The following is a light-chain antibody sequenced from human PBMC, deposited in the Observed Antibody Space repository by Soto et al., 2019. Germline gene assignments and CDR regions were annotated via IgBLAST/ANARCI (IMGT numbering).Light chain of an antibody. Sequence: QSVLIQPASVSGSPGQSLIISCTGTGGDFGSSTYVSWYQQHSDKAPKVVIYEVNKRPSGVSSRFSGAKSGSTASLTISGLQGDDEATYFCSSYTTTNSWVFGGGTQLTVL. CDR1: GGDFGSSTY. CDR3: SSYTTTNSWV. CDR2: EVN. V-gene: IGLV2-14*01. J-gene: IGLJ3*02.